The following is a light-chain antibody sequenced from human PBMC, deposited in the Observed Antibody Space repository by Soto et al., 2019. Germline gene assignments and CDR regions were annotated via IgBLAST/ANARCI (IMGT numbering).Light chain of an antibody. CDR2: NAS. Sequence: EIVLTQSPATLSLSPGDRAILSCRASQSVSTVLAWFQQKPGQPPRLLIYNASNRNTGIPARFSGSGSGTDFTLTISSLEPEDFAVYYCQQRGDWPPITFGQGTRLEIK. CDR1: QSVSTV. CDR3: QQRGDWPPIT. J-gene: IGKJ5*01. V-gene: IGKV3-11*01.